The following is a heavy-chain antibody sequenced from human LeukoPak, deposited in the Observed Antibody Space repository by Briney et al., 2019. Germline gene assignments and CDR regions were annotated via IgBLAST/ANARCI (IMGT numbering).Heavy chain of an antibody. Sequence: SETLSLTCAVSGYSISSGYYWGWIRQPPGKGLEWFGSIYHSGSTYYNPSLKSRVTISVDTPKNQFSLKLSSVTAADTAVYYCASISYCGGDCYWDYWGQGTLVTVSS. J-gene: IGHJ4*02. CDR1: GYSISSGYY. CDR2: IYHSGST. D-gene: IGHD2-21*01. CDR3: ASISYCGGDCYWDY. V-gene: IGHV4-38-2*01.